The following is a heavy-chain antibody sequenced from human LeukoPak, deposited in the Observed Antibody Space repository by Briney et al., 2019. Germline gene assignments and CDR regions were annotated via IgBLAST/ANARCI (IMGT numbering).Heavy chain of an antibody. J-gene: IGHJ4*02. Sequence: PGGSLRLSCAASGFTFSSYWMSWVRQAPGKGLEWVANIKQDGSEKYYVDSVKGRFTISRDNAKNSLYLQMNSLRAEDTAVYYCARESSGYCYETYYFDYWGQGTLVTVSS. CDR1: GFTFSSYW. D-gene: IGHD5-18*01. V-gene: IGHV3-7*01. CDR3: ARESSGYCYETYYFDY. CDR2: IKQDGSEK.